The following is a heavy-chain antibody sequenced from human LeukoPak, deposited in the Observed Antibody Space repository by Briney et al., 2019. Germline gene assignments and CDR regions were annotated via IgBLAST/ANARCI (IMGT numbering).Heavy chain of an antibody. J-gene: IGHJ5*02. CDR1: GFTLSSYW. Sequence: GGSLRLSRAASGFTLSSYWMQWVRQAPGKGLVWVSRINIEGSTTEYADSVKGRFTISRDIALNTLYLQMNSLRVEDTALYYCTRGTTTGTADWFDLWGQGTLVTVSS. CDR2: INIEGSTT. D-gene: IGHD1-1*01. V-gene: IGHV3-74*03. CDR3: TRGTTTGTADWFDL.